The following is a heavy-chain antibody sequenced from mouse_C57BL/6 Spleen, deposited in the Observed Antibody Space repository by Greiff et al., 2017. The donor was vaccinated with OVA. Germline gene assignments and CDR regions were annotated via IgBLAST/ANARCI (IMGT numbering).Heavy chain of an antibody. CDR1: GYTFTSYW. D-gene: IGHD2-5*01. CDR3: ARRYSKGTWFAY. Sequence: VQLQQPGAELVKPGASVKMSCKASGYTFTSYWITWVKQRPGQGLEWSGDIYPGSGSTNYNEKFKSKATLTVDTSSSTAYMQLSSLTSEDSAVYYCARRYSKGTWFAYWGQGTLVTVSA. V-gene: IGHV1-55*01. CDR2: IYPGSGST. J-gene: IGHJ3*01.